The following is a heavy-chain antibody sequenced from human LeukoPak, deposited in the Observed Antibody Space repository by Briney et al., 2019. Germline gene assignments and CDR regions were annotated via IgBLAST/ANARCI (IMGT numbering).Heavy chain of an antibody. J-gene: IGHJ4*02. CDR3: AKDLVGATTGYFDY. Sequence: GGSLRLSCAASGFTFSSYGMSWVRQAPGKGLEWVSAISGSGGSTYYADSVKGRFTISRDNSKNTLYPQMNSLRAEDTAVYYCAKDLVGATTGYFDYWGQGTLVTVSS. CDR1: GFTFSSYG. V-gene: IGHV3-23*01. D-gene: IGHD1-26*01. CDR2: ISGSGGST.